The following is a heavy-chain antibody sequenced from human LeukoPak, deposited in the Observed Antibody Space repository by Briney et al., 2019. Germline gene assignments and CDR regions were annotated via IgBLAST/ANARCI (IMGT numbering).Heavy chain of an antibody. J-gene: IGHJ6*03. Sequence: GGSLRLSCAASGFTFSDYTMHWVRLAPGKRLEYVSAITANGGSKYHADSVRARFTVSRDNSKNTLYLQMGSLRAEDTALYYCARGPNYSFYMDVWGKGTTVTVSS. V-gene: IGHV3-64*02. CDR1: GFTFSDYT. CDR2: ITANGGSK. CDR3: ARGPNYSFYMDV.